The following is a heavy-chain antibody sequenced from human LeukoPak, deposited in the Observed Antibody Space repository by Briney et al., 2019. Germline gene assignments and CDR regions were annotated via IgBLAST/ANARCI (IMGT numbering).Heavy chain of an antibody. V-gene: IGHV3-30*04. D-gene: IGHD5-24*01. Sequence: WGSLRLSCAASGFTFSSYAMHWVRQAPGKGLEWVAVISYDGSNKYYADSVKGRFTISRDNSKNTLYLQMNSLRAEDTAVYYCARGRTYMDVWGKGTTVSVSS. CDR1: GFTFSSYA. CDR3: ARGRTYMDV. CDR2: ISYDGSNK. J-gene: IGHJ6*03.